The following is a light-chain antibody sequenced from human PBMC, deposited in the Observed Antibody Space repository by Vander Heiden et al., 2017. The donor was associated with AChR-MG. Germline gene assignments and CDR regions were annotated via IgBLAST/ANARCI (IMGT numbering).Light chain of an antibody. J-gene: IGLJ2*01. CDR3: QAWDSSIVI. V-gene: IGLV3-1*01. CDR1: RLGDKH. Sequence: SYYLTQPPSLSVSPGQTASITCFGDRLGDKHASWYQQKPGQSPVLVIYQDNKRPSGIPERFSGSNSGNTATLTISGTQAMDEADYYCQAWDSSIVIFGGGTKLT. CDR2: QDN.